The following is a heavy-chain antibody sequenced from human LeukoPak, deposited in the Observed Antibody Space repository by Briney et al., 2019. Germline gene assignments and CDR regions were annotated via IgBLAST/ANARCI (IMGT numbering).Heavy chain of an antibody. Sequence: ASVKVSCKASGYSFTTYPLMWVRQAPGQGLEFLGWINTNTGNPTYVQGFTGQFVFSLGTSVSTAYLQISSLKTDDTAVYYCARGHRNGDYWGQGTLVTVSS. J-gene: IGHJ4*02. CDR2: INTNTGNP. V-gene: IGHV7-4-1*02. CDR3: ARGHRNGDY. D-gene: IGHD3-16*01. CDR1: GYSFTTYP.